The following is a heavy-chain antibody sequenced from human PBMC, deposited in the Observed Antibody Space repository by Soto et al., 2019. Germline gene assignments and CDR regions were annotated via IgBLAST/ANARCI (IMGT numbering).Heavy chain of an antibody. Sequence: APVKVSCKASGYTFSDYYIHWVRQAPGQGLEWMGWINPNHGNTNYAQKLQGRVTMTTDTSTSTAYMELRSLRSDDTAVYYCARDGECSGGSCYYPYVDYWGQGTLVTVSS. V-gene: IGHV1-18*04. J-gene: IGHJ4*02. CDR1: GYTFSDYY. CDR2: INPNHGNT. D-gene: IGHD2-15*01. CDR3: ARDGECSGGSCYYPYVDY.